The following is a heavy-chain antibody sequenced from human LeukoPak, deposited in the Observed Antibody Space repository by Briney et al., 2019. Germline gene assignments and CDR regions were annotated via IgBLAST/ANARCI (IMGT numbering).Heavy chain of an antibody. CDR1: GGSFSNYY. J-gene: IGHJ6*03. V-gene: IGHV4-34*01. CDR2: INHSGST. CDR3: AISSVGTTRYYYMDV. D-gene: IGHD1-26*01. Sequence: SETLSLTCAVYGGSFSNYYWSWIRQPPGKGLEWIGEINHSGSTNYNPSLKSRVTISVDTSKNQFSLKLSSVTAADTAVYYCAISSVGTTRYYYMDVWGKGTTVTISS.